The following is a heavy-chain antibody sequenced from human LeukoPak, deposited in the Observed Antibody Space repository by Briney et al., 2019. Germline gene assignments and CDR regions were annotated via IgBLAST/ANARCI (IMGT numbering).Heavy chain of an antibody. CDR3: ARGSPPYDSGPFDI. J-gene: IGHJ3*02. D-gene: IGHD3-22*01. CDR2: IYYSGST. V-gene: IGHV4-59*08. CDR1: GGSISSYY. Sequence: PSETLSLTCTVSGGSISSYYWSWIRQPPGKGLEWLGYIYYSGSTDYNPSLKSRVTISVDTSKNQFSLKLSSVTAADTALYYCARGSPPYDSGPFDIWGQGTMVTVSS.